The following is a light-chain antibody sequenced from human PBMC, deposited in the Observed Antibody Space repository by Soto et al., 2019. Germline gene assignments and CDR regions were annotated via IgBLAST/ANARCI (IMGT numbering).Light chain of an antibody. V-gene: IGKV3-20*01. CDR3: QQYGSSQFT. CDR1: QSVNSTY. CDR2: DTS. J-gene: IGKJ3*01. Sequence: EIVLMQSPGTLSLSPGEGATLSCRASQSVNSTYLAWYQQKPGQAPTVLIFDTSRRATGVPDRFSGSGSGTDFTLTIGRLEPDYVAVYYCQQYGSSQFTFGPGTKVNIK.